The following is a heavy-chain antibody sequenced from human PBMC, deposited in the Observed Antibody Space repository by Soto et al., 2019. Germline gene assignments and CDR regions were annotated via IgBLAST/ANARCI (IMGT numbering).Heavy chain of an antibody. CDR3: ARGITMVRGAQYNWFDP. CDR2: IYYSGST. V-gene: IGHV4-31*03. J-gene: IGHJ5*02. D-gene: IGHD3-10*01. CDR1: GGSISSGGYY. Sequence: SETLSLTCTVSGGSISSGGYYWSWIRQHPGKGLEWIGYIYYSGSTYYNPSLKSRVTISVDTSKNQFSLKLSSVTAADTAVYYCARGITMVRGAQYNWFDPWGQGTLVTVSS.